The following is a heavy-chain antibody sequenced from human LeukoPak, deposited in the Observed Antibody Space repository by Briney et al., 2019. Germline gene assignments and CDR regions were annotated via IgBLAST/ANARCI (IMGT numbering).Heavy chain of an antibody. CDR2: IYYSGST. J-gene: IGHJ6*03. D-gene: IGHD4-11*01. CDR3: ARTTVTTRDYYYYMDV. V-gene: IGHV4-59*01. Sequence: KTSETLSLTCAVYGGSFSSYYWSWIRQPPGKGLEWIGYIYYSGSTNYNPSLKSRVTISVDTSKNQFSLKLSSVTAADTAVYYCARTTVTTRDYYYYMDVWGKGTTVTVSS. CDR1: GGSFSSYY.